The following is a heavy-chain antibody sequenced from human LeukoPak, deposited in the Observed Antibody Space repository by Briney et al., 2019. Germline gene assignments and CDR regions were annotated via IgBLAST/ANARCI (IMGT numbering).Heavy chain of an antibody. V-gene: IGHV5-51*01. J-gene: IGHJ3*02. CDR3: ARTVVPAAPPNAFDI. Sequence: GESLQISCKGSGYSFTSYWIGWVRQMPGKGLEWMGIIYPGDSDTRYSPSFQGQVTISADKSISTAYLQWSSLKASDTAMYYCARTVVPAAPPNAFDIWGQGTMVTVSS. CDR2: IYPGDSDT. CDR1: GYSFTSYW. D-gene: IGHD2-2*01.